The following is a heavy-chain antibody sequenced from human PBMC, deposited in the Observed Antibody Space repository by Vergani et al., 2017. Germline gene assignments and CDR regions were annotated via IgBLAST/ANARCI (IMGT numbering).Heavy chain of an antibody. V-gene: IGHV3-23*01. CDR3: AKDERAVAGHAEYFQH. CDR1: GFSFSNYA. J-gene: IGHJ1*01. Sequence: EVQLLESGGALVQPGGSLRISCVATGFSFSNYAINWVRQAPGKGLEWVSHISGSGDSTSYADSVKGRFTISRDNSENTLYLEMNSLRREDTALYYCAKDERAVAGHAEYFQHWGQGTLVTVSS. CDR2: ISGSGDST. D-gene: IGHD6-19*01.